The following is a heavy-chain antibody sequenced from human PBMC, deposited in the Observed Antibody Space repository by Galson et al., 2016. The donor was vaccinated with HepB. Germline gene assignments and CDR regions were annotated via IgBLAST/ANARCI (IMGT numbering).Heavy chain of an antibody. Sequence: QSGAEVKKPGESLKISCKVSGYSFTSYWIGWVRQKSGEGLEWVGSIYPGDSDSRYSPPFQGQVTISADKSIRTAYLQWSSLKASDTALYYCAISLLDGALNIWGQGTMVTVSS. V-gene: IGHV5-51*01. CDR3: AISLLDGALNI. CDR2: IYPGDSDS. J-gene: IGHJ3*02. CDR1: GYSFTSYW.